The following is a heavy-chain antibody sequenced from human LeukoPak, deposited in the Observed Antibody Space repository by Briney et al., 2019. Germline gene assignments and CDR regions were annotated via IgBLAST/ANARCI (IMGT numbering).Heavy chain of an antibody. J-gene: IGHJ5*02. V-gene: IGHV3-48*03. Sequence: PGGSLRLSCAASGFHLNTYEMNWVRQAPGKGLEWIADITISGHTKNYADSVKGRFTISRDNAGTSLYLQMNSLRVEDTGVYYCARGDPHADLWGQGTLVTVSS. CDR3: ARGDPHADL. CDR1: GFHLNTYE. CDR2: ITISGHTK.